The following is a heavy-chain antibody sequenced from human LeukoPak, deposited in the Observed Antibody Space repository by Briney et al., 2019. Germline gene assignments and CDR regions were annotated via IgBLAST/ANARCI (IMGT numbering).Heavy chain of an antibody. V-gene: IGHV1-69*13. CDR1: GGTFSNYI. J-gene: IGHJ4*02. D-gene: IGHD3-3*01. CDR3: ARFDFRSRSGLDY. CDR2: IIPIFGTA. Sequence: SVKVSCKASGGTFSNYIISWVRQAPGQGLEWMGGIIPIFGTANYAQKFQDRVTITADESTSTAYMELSSLRSEDTAVYYCARFDFRSRSGLDYWGQGTLVTVSS.